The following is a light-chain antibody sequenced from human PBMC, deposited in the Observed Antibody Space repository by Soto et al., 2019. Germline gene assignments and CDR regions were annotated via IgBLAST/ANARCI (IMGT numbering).Light chain of an antibody. J-gene: IGLJ2*01. V-gene: IGLV2-14*03. CDR3: SPYTNAGTPVV. CDR1: NSDVGAYDF. Sequence: QSALTQPASVSGSPGQSITISCTGTNSDVGAYDFVSWYQQHPGKAPKLLIYDVNNWPSGVSTRFSGSKSGNTASLTISGLQAEDEADYFCSPYTNAGTPVVFGGGTKLTVL. CDR2: DVN.